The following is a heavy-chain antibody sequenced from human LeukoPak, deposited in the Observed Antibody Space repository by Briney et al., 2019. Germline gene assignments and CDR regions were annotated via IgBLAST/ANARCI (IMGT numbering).Heavy chain of an antibody. CDR3: VRLRRSSATGGYYYYDDY. J-gene: IGHJ4*02. CDR2: ITPTSSYI. D-gene: IGHD3-22*01. V-gene: IGHV3-21*01. CDR1: GFTFSSFS. Sequence: PGGSLRLSCGASGFTFSSFSMNWVRQAPGKGLEWVSSITPTSSYIYYADSVRGRFTISRDNAKNSLFLQMDSLSAEDTAVYYCVRLRRSSATGGYYYYDDYWGQGNLVTVSS.